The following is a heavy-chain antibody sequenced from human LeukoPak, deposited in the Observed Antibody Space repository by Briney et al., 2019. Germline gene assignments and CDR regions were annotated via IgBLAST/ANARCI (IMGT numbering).Heavy chain of an antibody. Sequence: SETLSLTCAVSGTSFSSYYWSWIRQPPGKGLEWIGEVNHSGYTNDNPSLKSRVTISVDTSKNQFSLRLRSVTAADTGVYFCARMTTGHDFWGQGTLITVSS. CDR1: GTSFSSYY. CDR2: VNHSGYT. V-gene: IGHV4-34*01. CDR3: ARMTTGHDF. J-gene: IGHJ4*02. D-gene: IGHD4-17*01.